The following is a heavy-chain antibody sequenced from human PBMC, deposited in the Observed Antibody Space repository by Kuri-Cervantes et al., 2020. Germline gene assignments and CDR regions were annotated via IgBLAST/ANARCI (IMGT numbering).Heavy chain of an antibody. CDR1: GFTFSSYA. V-gene: IGHV3-30*07. J-gene: IGHJ4*02. CDR3: ANGLSGGYSSGWYLGINVS. D-gene: IGHD6-19*01. CDR2: ISYDGSNK. Sequence: GESLKISCAASGFTFSSYAMHWVRQAPGKGLEWVAVISYDGSNKYYADSVKGRFTISRDNSKNTLYLQMNSLRAEDTAVYYCANGLSGGYSSGWYLGINVSWGQGTLVTVSS.